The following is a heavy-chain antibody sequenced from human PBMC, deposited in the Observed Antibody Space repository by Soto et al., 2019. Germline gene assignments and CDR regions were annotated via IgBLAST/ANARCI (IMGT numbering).Heavy chain of an antibody. Sequence: GGSLRLSCAASGFTISSYGMHWVRQAPGKGLEWVAVISYDGSNKYYADSVKGRFTISRDNSKNTLYLQMNSLRAEDTAVYYCAKPADSPESPRAMKVKSTIAAAADYYYYGMDVWGQGTTVTVSS. J-gene: IGHJ6*02. CDR3: AKPADSPESPRAMKVKSTIAAAADYYYYGMDV. D-gene: IGHD6-13*01. V-gene: IGHV3-30*18. CDR1: GFTISSYG. CDR2: ISYDGSNK.